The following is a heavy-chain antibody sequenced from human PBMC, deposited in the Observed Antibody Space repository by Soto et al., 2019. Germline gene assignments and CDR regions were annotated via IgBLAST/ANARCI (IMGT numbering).Heavy chain of an antibody. Sequence: GGSLSLCCAASGFTFSNAWLNWVRQAPGKGQEWVGRIKSKTDGGTTDYAAPVKGRFTISRDDSKNTLYLQMNSLKTEDAAVYYCTTELGSMVRGVIITFPFFDYWGQGTLVTVSS. D-gene: IGHD3-10*01. CDR1: GFTFSNAW. CDR2: IKSKTDGGTT. CDR3: TTELGSMVRGVIITFPFFDY. V-gene: IGHV3-15*07. J-gene: IGHJ4*02.